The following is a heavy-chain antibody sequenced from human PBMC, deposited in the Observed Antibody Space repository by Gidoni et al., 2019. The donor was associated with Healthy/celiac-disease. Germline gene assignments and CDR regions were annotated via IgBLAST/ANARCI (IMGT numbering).Heavy chain of an antibody. J-gene: IGHJ3*02. CDR3: AKDMGLGRRDDAFDI. D-gene: IGHD6-19*01. Sequence: VQLVESGGGLVQPGRCLRRSCAASGFHLDVYAMHCVRQAPGKGLEVVSGISWNSGSIGYADSVNGRFTISRDNAKNSLYLQMNSLRAGDTAVYYCAKDMGLGRRDDAFDIWGQGTMVTVSS. CDR1: GFHLDVYA. V-gene: IGHV3-9*01. CDR2: ISWNSGSI.